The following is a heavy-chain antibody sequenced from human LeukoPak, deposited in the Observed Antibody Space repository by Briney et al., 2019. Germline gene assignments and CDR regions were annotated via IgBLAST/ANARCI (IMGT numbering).Heavy chain of an antibody. CDR1: GGTFSSYA. V-gene: IGHV1-69*06. J-gene: IGHJ4*02. D-gene: IGHD3-9*01. CDR3: ARMGILTGYSIDY. CDR2: IIPIFGTA. Sequence: GSSVKVSCKASGGTFSSYAISWVRQAPGQGLEWRGGIIPIFGTANYAQKFQGRVTITADKSTSTAYMELSSLRSEDTAVYYCARMGILTGYSIDYWGQGTLVTVSS.